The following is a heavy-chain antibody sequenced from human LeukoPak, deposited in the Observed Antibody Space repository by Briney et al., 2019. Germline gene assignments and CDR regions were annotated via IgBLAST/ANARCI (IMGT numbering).Heavy chain of an antibody. Sequence: ASVKVSCKASGYTFTSYDINWVRQATGQGLEWMGWMNPNSGNTGYAQKFQGRVTMTRDTSTSTVYMELSSLRSEDTAVYYCARGLLGRYYDSSGYQTSTFDYWGQGTLVTVSS. CDR2: MNPNSGNT. V-gene: IGHV1-8*01. J-gene: IGHJ4*02. CDR3: ARGLLGRYYDSSGYQTSTFDY. CDR1: GYTFTSYD. D-gene: IGHD3-22*01.